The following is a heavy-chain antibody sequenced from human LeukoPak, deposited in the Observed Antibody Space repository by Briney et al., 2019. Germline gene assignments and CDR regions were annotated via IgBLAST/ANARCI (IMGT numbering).Heavy chain of an antibody. CDR2: ISVDSIT. CDR3: AKCNLNNCREGFDI. CDR1: GLTFSSYA. Sequence: GGSLRLSCAASGLTFSSYALSWVRQALGKGLDWVSSISVDSITYYLDSVKGRFTISRDNSKSTLYLQMHSLRAEDTALYYCAKCNLNNCREGFDIWGQGTMVTVSS. J-gene: IGHJ3*02. D-gene: IGHD1-1*01. V-gene: IGHV3-23*01.